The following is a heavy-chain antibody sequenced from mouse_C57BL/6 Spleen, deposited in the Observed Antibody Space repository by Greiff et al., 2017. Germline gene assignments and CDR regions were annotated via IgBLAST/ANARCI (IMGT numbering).Heavy chain of an antibody. CDR1: GYTFTDYY. D-gene: IGHD1-1*01. J-gene: IGHJ4*01. CDR2: INPNNGGT. CDR3: ARSGLLLRYMDY. V-gene: IGHV1-26*01. Sequence: EVQLQQSGPELVKPGASVKISCKASGYTFTDYYMNWVKQSHGKSLEWIGDINPNNGGTSYNQKFKGKATLTVDKSYSTAYMELRSLTSEDSAVYYCARSGLLLRYMDYWGQGTSVTVSS.